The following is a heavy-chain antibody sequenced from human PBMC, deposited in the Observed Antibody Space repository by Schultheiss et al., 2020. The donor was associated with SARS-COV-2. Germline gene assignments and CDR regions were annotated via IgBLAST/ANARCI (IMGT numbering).Heavy chain of an antibody. V-gene: IGHV3-30*04. CDR3: ARDGPVLRFLEWLSPPSYYYYYGMDV. J-gene: IGHJ6*02. D-gene: IGHD3-3*01. Sequence: GGSLRLSCAASGFTFSSYAMHWVRQAPGKGLEWVAVISYDGSNKYYADSVQGRFTISRDNSKNTLYLQMNSLRAEDTAVYYCARDGPVLRFLEWLSPPSYYYYYGMDVWGQGTTVTVSS. CDR1: GFTFSSYA. CDR2: ISYDGSNK.